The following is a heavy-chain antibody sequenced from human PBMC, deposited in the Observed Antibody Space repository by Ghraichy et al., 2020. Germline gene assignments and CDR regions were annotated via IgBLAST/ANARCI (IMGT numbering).Heavy chain of an antibody. D-gene: IGHD3-3*01. V-gene: IGHV3-74*01. Sequence: GSLRLSCAASGFTFSSYWMHWVRQAPGKGLVWVSRINSDGSSTSYADSVKGRFTISRDNAKNTLYLQMNSLRAEDTAVYYCARGGGLRFLEWLPSGGAFDIWGQGTMVTVSS. CDR3: ARGGGLRFLEWLPSGGAFDI. CDR2: INSDGSST. CDR1: GFTFSSYW. J-gene: IGHJ3*02.